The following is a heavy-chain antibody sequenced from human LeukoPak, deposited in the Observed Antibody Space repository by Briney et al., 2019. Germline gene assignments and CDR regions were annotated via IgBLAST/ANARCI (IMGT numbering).Heavy chain of an antibody. D-gene: IGHD5-24*01. Sequence: GGSLRLSCAASGFTFSSYGMHWVRQAPGKGLEWVAVISYDGSNKYYADSVKGRFTISRDNSKNTLYLQMNSLRAEDTAVYYCAKDRDKRSRGRGFDYRGQGTLVTVSS. J-gene: IGHJ4*02. CDR3: AKDRDKRSRGRGFDY. V-gene: IGHV3-30*18. CDR2: ISYDGSNK. CDR1: GFTFSSYG.